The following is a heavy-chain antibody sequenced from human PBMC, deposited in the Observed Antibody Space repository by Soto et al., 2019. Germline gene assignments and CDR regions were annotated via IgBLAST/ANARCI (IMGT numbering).Heavy chain of an antibody. CDR3: ARRGLMSYLFFDI. CDR1: GYTFSSYS. CDR2: ISSSSSTI. D-gene: IGHD2-2*01. Sequence: VQLVQSGAEVKKPGASVKVSCKASGYTFSSYSMNWVRQAPGKGLEWVSYISSSSSTIYYADSVKGRFTISRDNAKNSLYLQMNSLRDEDTAVYYCARRGLMSYLFFDIWGQGTMVTVSS. J-gene: IGHJ3*02. V-gene: IGHV3-48*02.